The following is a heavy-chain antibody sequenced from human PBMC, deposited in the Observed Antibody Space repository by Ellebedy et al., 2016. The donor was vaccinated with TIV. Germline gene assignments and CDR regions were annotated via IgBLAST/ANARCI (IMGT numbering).Heavy chain of an antibody. Sequence: ASVKVSCXVSGYTLTELSMHWVRQAPGKGLEWMGGFDPEDGETIYAQKFQGRVTMTEDTSTDTAYMELSSLRSEDTAVYYCARGNLPYYYDSSGYFDAFDIWGQGTMVTVSS. CDR2: FDPEDGET. CDR3: ARGNLPYYYDSSGYFDAFDI. CDR1: GYTLTELS. D-gene: IGHD3-22*01. V-gene: IGHV1-24*01. J-gene: IGHJ3*02.